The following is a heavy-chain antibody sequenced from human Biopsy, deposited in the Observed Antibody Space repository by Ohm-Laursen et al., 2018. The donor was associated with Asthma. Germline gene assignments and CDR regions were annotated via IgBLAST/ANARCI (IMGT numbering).Heavy chain of an antibody. CDR3: ARLRIEGTSPYYFDY. V-gene: IGHV4-39*02. J-gene: IGHJ4*02. D-gene: IGHD2/OR15-2a*01. CDR2: IYYMGST. CDR1: GGSVSSSSHY. Sequence: TLSLTCTVSGGSVSSSSHYWAWIRQPPGKGLEWIANIYYMGSTYYNPSLKSRVTISLDMSMNHLSLKLNSVTAVDTAVYSCARLRIEGTSPYYFDYWGQGSLVTVSS.